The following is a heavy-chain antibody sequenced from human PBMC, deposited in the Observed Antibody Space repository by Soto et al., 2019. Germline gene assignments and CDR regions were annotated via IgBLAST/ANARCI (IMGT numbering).Heavy chain of an antibody. D-gene: IGHD6-13*01. CDR2: ISGSGGST. V-gene: IGHV3-23*01. CDR1: GFTFSSYA. J-gene: IGHJ4*02. CDR3: AKDLGVNSSPSFDY. Sequence: GESLKISCAASGFTFSSYAMSWVRQAPGKGLEWVSAISGSGGSTYYADSVKGRFTISRDNSKNTLYLQMNSLRAEDTAVYYCAKDLGVNSSPSFDYWGQGTLVTVSS.